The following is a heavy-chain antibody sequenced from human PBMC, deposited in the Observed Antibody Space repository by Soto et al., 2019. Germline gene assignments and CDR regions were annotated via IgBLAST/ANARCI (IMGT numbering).Heavy chain of an antibody. J-gene: IGHJ6*01. Sequence: ASVKVSCEVSGYTLTELSMHWVRQAPGKGLEWMGGFDPEDGETIYAQKFQGRVTMTEDTSTDTAYMELSSLRSEDTAVYYCAIWAYCSGGSCYYYYYFGMEVWGHGTTVTVSP. CDR2: FDPEDGET. CDR1: GYTLTELS. D-gene: IGHD2-15*01. CDR3: AIWAYCSGGSCYYYYYFGMEV. V-gene: IGHV1-24*01.